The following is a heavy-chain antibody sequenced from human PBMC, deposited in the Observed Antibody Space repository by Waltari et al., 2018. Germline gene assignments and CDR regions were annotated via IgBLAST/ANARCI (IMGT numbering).Heavy chain of an antibody. V-gene: IGHV4-38-2*01. J-gene: IGHJ5*02. D-gene: IGHD2-15*01. CDR3: ARLSRVAPFDP. CDR1: GYSISLGYY. CDR2: IYHSGST. Sequence: QVQLQESGPGLVKPSETLSPTCAVSGYSISLGYYWGRIRQPPGTGLEWIGSIYHSGSTYYNPSLKSRVTISVDTSKNQFSLKLSSVTAADTAVYYCARLSRVAPFDPWGQGTLVTVSS.